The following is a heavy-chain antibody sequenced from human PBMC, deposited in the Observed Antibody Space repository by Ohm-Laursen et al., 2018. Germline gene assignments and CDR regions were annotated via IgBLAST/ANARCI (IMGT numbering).Heavy chain of an antibody. V-gene: IGHV3-23*01. CDR2: IGTGGDT. CDR3: AMKIPGSRPFDY. D-gene: IGHD2-2*02. CDR1: GFTFNTYA. Sequence: SLRLSCAASGFTFNTYAMNWVRQAPGKGLEWVSAIGTGGDTYYTDSVKGRFTISRDNSKNTVSLRMNSLRADDTAVYFCAMKIPGSRPFDYWGQGTLVTVSS. J-gene: IGHJ4*02.